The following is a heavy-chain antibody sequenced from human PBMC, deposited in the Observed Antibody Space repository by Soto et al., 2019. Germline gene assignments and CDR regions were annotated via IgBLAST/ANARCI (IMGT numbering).Heavy chain of an antibody. D-gene: IGHD4-17*01. V-gene: IGHV1-8*01. CDR1: GYTFTSYD. Sequence: GASVKVSCKASGYTFTSYDINWVRQATGQGLEWMGWMNPNSGNTGYAQKFQGRVTMTRNTSISTAYMELSSLRSEDTAVYYCAIRPGVGDYEQVFGYYYYGMDVWGQGTTVTVSS. CDR3: AIRPGVGDYEQVFGYYYYGMDV. J-gene: IGHJ6*02. CDR2: MNPNSGNT.